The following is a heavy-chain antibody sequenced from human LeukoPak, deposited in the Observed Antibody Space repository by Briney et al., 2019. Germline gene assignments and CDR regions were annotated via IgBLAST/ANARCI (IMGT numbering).Heavy chain of an antibody. CDR1: GFTFSSYS. V-gene: IGHV3-48*02. CDR3: ARDHYYDSSGYLYNWFDP. Sequence: PGGSLRLSCAASGFTFSSYSMNWVRQAPGKGLEWVSYISSSTIYYADSVKGRFTISRDNAKNSLYLQMNSLRDEDTAVYYCARDHYYDSSGYLYNWFDPWGQGTLVTVSS. CDR2: ISSSTI. J-gene: IGHJ5*02. D-gene: IGHD3-22*01.